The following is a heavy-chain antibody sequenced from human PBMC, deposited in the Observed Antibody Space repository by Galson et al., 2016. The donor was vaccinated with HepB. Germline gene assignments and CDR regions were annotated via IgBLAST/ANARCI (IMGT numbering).Heavy chain of an antibody. J-gene: IGHJ4*01. CDR3: AKDPGRGSGWXFFDS. D-gene: IGHD6-19*01. V-gene: IGHV3-23*01. CDR1: GFTFSXXX. Sequence: SLRLSCAASGFTFSXXXMSXXXQAXXXGLXXVSXXXGSXXXTXXADSXXGRFTISRDNSKNTLXLQXNSLRAEDTATYYCAKDPGRGSGWXFFDSWGXXTLXXVSS. CDR2: XXGSXXXT.